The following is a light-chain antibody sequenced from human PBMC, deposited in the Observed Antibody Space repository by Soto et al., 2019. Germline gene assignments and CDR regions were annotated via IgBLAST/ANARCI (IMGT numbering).Light chain of an antibody. CDR1: SSDVGSYNL. CDR3: CSYAGSSTFLYV. Sequence: QSALTQPASVSGSPVQSITISCTGTSSDVGSYNLVSWYQQHPGKAPKLMIYEVSKRPSGVSNRFSGSTSGNTASLTISGLQAEDEADYYCCSYAGSSTFLYVFGTGTKVTVL. CDR2: EVS. V-gene: IGLV2-23*02. J-gene: IGLJ1*01.